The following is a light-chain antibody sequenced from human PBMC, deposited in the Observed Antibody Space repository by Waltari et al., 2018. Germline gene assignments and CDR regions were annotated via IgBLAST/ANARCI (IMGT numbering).Light chain of an antibody. CDR3: QQYNNWPLT. Sequence: EIVMTQSPATLSVSPGERATLSCRASQSVSINLAWYQQKPGQAPRLLIYGASTRATGIPARFSGSGSGTEFTLTISSLQSEDFAVYYCQQYNNWPLTFGGGTK. V-gene: IGKV3-15*01. CDR2: GAS. J-gene: IGKJ4*01. CDR1: QSVSIN.